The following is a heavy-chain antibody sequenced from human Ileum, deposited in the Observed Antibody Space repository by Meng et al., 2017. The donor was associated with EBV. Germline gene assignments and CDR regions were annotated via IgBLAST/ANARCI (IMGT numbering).Heavy chain of an antibody. CDR3: ARERGGGDRGIH. CDR1: NGSVSSYGYY. Sequence: QLQLRESGPGLVKPSETLSLTCSVSNGSVSSYGYYWTWIRQPPGKGLEWIGYMSYTGSTNYNSSLKSRVTISVDTSKNQFSLKLTSVTAADTAVYYCARERGGGDRGIHWGQGTLVTVSS. J-gene: IGHJ4*02. D-gene: IGHD2-21*02. CDR2: MSYTGST. V-gene: IGHV4-61*08.